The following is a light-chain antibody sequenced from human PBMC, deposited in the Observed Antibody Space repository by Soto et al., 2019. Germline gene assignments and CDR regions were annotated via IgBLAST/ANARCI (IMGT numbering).Light chain of an antibody. Sequence: QSVLTQPASVSGSPGQSITVSCTGTTSDVGGFDYVSWYQQHPGKAPKLMIFDVSNRPSGVSDRFSGSKSGNTASLTISGLQAEDEADYYCSSYTTTGTQAFGTGTKVTVL. CDR2: DVS. CDR1: TSDVGGFDY. V-gene: IGLV2-14*03. J-gene: IGLJ1*01. CDR3: SSYTTTGTQA.